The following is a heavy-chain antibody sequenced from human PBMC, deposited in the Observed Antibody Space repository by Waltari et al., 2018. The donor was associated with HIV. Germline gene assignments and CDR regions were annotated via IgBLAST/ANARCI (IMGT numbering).Heavy chain of an antibody. V-gene: IGHV3-48*02. J-gene: IGHJ6*02. CDR2: ISSTSFNI. CDR3: ARDTLNFYFGLDV. CDR1: YFTFGDYA. Sequence: VHLEESGGGLVQPGGSPRLSCAASYFTFGDYAMNWVRQSPGKGLEWIAYISSTSFNIKYAPSVKGRFTISRDNTKNSLELQMNNLRDEDTAVYYCARDTLNFYFGLDVWGQGTTVTVS.